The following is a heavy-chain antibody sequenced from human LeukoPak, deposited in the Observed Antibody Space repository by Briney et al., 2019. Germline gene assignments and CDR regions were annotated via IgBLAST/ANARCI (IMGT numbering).Heavy chain of an antibody. V-gene: IGHV3-48*01. Sequence: GGSLRLSCAASGFTFNIYWMSWVRQAPGKGLEWVSYISSSSSTIYYADSVKGRFTISRDNAKNSLYLQMNSLRAEDTAVYYCARDLLYYDSSGYYDYWGQGTLVTVSS. CDR2: ISSSSSTI. CDR3: ARDLLYYDSSGYYDY. CDR1: GFTFNIYW. D-gene: IGHD3-22*01. J-gene: IGHJ4*02.